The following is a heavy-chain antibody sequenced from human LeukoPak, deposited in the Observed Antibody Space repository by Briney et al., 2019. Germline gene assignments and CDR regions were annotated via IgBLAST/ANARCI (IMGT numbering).Heavy chain of an antibody. D-gene: IGHD1-26*01. CDR1: GVSISSGGYY. V-gene: IGHV4-30-2*01. Sequence: PSQTLSLTCTVSGVSISSGGYYWSWIRQPPGEGLEWIGYIYHSGSTYYNPSLKSRVTISVDRSKNQFSLKLNSVTAADTAVYYCARAGGSVGADAFDIWGLGTMVTVSS. CDR2: IYHSGST. J-gene: IGHJ3*02. CDR3: ARAGGSVGADAFDI.